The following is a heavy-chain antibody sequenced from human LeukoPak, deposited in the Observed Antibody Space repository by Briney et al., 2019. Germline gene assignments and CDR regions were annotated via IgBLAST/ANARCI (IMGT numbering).Heavy chain of an antibody. CDR3: ATPGPVPINNWFET. Sequence: ASVKVSCRVSGHTLTELSMHWVRQAPGKGLEWMGSFDPEDGETVYAQNFQGRVTLTEDTSIDTAYMELYILRSEDTAVYYCATPGPVPINNWFETWGQGTLVTVSS. CDR2: FDPEDGET. J-gene: IGHJ5*02. V-gene: IGHV1-24*01. CDR1: GHTLTELS.